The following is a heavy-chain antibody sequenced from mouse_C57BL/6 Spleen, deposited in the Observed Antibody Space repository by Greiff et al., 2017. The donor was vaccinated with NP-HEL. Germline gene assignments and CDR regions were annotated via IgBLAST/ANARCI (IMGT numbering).Heavy chain of an antibody. J-gene: IGHJ3*01. D-gene: IGHD1-1*01. Sequence: EVQLQQSGPELVKPGASVKIPCKASGYTFTDYNMDWVKQSHGKSLEWIGDINPNNGGTIYNQKFKGKATLTVDKPSSTAYMELGSLTSEDTAVYYCARPLPYGSSYEAWFAYWGQGTLVTVSA. CDR2: INPNNGGT. V-gene: IGHV1-18*01. CDR1: GYTFTDYN. CDR3: ARPLPYGSSYEAWFAY.